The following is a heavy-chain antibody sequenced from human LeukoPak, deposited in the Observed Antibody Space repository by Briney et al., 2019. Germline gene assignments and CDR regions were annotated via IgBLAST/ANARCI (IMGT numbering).Heavy chain of an antibody. V-gene: IGHV3-21*04. CDR3: AKAIGYCSSTSCSHDAFDI. D-gene: IGHD2-2*01. CDR2: ISSSSSYI. Sequence: GGSLRLSCAASGFTFNNYAMSWVRQAPGQGLEWVSSISSSSSYIYYADSMKGRFTISRDNAKNSLYLQMNSLRAEDTAVYYCAKAIGYCSSTSCSHDAFDIWGQGTMVTVSS. J-gene: IGHJ3*02. CDR1: GFTFNNYA.